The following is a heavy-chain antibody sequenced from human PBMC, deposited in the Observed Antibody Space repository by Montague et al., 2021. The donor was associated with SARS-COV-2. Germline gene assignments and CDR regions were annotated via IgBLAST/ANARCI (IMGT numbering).Heavy chain of an antibody. CDR3: ARGARQGYGFRLGSFDY. CDR1: GGSFSGYY. J-gene: IGHJ4*02. CDR2: INHSGST. V-gene: IGHV4-34*01. D-gene: IGHD3-10*01. Sequence: SETLSLTCAVYGGSFSGYYWNWIRQPPGKGLEWIGEINHSGSTNYNPSLKSRVTMSVDTSKNQFSLKLSSVTAADTAVHYCARGARQGYGFRLGSFDYWGQGTLVTVSS.